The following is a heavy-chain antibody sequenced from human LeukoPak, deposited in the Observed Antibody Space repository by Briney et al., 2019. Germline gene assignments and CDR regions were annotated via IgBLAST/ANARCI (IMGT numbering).Heavy chain of an antibody. CDR1: GFTFSSYG. V-gene: IGHV3-30*02. CDR3: SKGRGLSYGYGVVY. J-gene: IGHJ4*02. D-gene: IGHD4-17*01. Sequence: GGTLRLSCAASGFTFSSYGMHWVRQAPGQGLEWVAFIRYDGSNTYYADTVKGRFTITRDNAKNSLYMEMNSLRAEDMAVYYCSKGRGLSYGYGVVYWGQGTLVTVSS. CDR2: IRYDGSNT.